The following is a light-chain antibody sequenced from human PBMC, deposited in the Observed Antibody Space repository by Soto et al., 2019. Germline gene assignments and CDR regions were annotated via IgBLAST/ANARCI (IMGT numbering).Light chain of an antibody. CDR2: RNN. J-gene: IGLJ3*02. CDR3: ATWEDNLTAWV. CDR1: SSNIGSNY. V-gene: IGLV1-47*01. Sequence: QSVLIQPPSASGTPGQRVTISCSGSSSNIGSNYVYWFQQLPGAAPKLLIYRNNQRPSGVPDRFSGSKSGTSASLAISGLRSEDEADFYCATWEDNLTAWVFGGGTKVTVL.